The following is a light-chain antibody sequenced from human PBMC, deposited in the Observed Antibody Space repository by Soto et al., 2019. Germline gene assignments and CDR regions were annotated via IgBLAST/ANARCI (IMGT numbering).Light chain of an antibody. Sequence: QSALTQPASVSGSPGQWITISCTGTSSDVGGYKYVSWYQQHPGKAPKLMIYDVSNRPSGVSNRFSGSKSANTASLTISGLQAEDEADYYCSSYTSSSTLFGGGTKLTVL. CDR3: SSYTSSSTL. CDR1: SSDVGGYKY. V-gene: IGLV2-14*01. CDR2: DVS. J-gene: IGLJ2*01.